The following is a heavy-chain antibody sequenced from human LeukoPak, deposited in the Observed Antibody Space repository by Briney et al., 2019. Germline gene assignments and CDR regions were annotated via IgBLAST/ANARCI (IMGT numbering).Heavy chain of an antibody. CDR2: IWYDGSNK. CDR1: GFTFSSYG. J-gene: IGHJ4*02. CDR3: ARGQRWLGPFDY. V-gene: IGHV3-33*01. Sequence: PGGSLRLSCAASGFTFSSYGMHWVLQAPGKGLEWVAVIWYDGSNKYYADSVKGRFTISRDNSKNTLYLQMNSLRAVDTAVYYCARGQRWLGPFDYWGQGTLVTVSS. D-gene: IGHD6-19*01.